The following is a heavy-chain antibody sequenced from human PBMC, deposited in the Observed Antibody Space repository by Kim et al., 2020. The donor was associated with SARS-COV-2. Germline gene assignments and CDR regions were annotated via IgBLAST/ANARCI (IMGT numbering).Heavy chain of an antibody. D-gene: IGHD2-15*01. CDR3: AKSGLRTSVGASHLDQ. CDR1: GFTFDGYG. Sequence: GGSLRLSCAASGFTFDGYGMNWVRQASGKGLEWVSGINWSGGGIGYADSVKGRFTISRDNAERTLYLQMNGLRAEDTAIYYCAKSGLRTSVGASHLDQWGQGVLVTVSS. J-gene: IGHJ4*02. CDR2: INWSGGGI. V-gene: IGHV3-20*04.